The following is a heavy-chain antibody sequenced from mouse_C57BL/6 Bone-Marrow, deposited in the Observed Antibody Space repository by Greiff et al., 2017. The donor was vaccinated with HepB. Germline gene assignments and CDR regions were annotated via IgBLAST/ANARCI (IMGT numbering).Heavy chain of an antibody. CDR3: ARRDYYGSSWYFDV. CDR2: IYPGSGNT. J-gene: IGHJ1*03. CDR1: GYTFTDYY. D-gene: IGHD1-1*01. Sequence: QVQLQQSGAELVRPGASVKLSCKASGYTFTDYYINWVKQRPGQGLEWIARIYPGSGNTYYNEKFKGKATLTAKKSSITAYMQLSSLTSEDSAVYFCARRDYYGSSWYFDVWGTGTTVTVSS. V-gene: IGHV1-76*01.